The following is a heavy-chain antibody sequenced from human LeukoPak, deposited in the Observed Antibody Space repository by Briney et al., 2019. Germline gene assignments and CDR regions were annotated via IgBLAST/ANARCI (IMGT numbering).Heavy chain of an antibody. V-gene: IGHV4-31*03. Sequence: SETLSLTCTVSGGSISSGGYYWSWIRQHPGKGLEWIGYIYYSGSTYYNPSLKSRVTISVDTSKNQFSLKLSSVTAADTAVYYCARYDTGAFDYWGQGTLVTVSS. D-gene: IGHD3-22*01. CDR3: ARYDTGAFDY. CDR1: GGSISSGGYY. J-gene: IGHJ4*02. CDR2: IYYSGST.